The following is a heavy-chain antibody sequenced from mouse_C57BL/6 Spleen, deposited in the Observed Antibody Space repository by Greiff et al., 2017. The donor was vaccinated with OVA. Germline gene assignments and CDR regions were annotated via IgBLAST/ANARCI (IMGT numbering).Heavy chain of an antibody. CDR2: IYPGDGDT. CDR3: ASSGVSRFAY. Sequence: VHLVESGPELVKPGASVKISCKASGYAFSSSWMNWVKQRPGKGLEWIGRIYPGDGDTNYNGKFKGKATLTADKSSSTAYMQRSSLTSEDSAVYFCASSGVSRFAYWGQGTLVTVSA. J-gene: IGHJ3*01. V-gene: IGHV1-82*01. D-gene: IGHD1-1*01. CDR1: GYAFSSSW.